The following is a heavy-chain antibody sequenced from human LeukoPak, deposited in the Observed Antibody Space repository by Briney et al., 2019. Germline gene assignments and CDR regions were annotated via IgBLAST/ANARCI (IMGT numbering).Heavy chain of an antibody. CDR3: ASAVVVTAGRAFDI. D-gene: IGHD2-21*02. Sequence: GGSLRLSCAASGFTFSNYAMAWVRQAPGKGLEWVSSISSSSSYIYYADSVRGRFTISRDNAKNSLYLQMNSLRAEDTAVYYCASAVVVTAGRAFDIWGQGTMVTVSS. CDR2: ISSSSSYI. J-gene: IGHJ3*02. CDR1: GFTFSNYA. V-gene: IGHV3-21*01.